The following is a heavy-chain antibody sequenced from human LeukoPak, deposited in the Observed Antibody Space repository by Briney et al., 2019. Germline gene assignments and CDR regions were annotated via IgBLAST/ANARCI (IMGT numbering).Heavy chain of an antibody. D-gene: IGHD5-24*01. J-gene: IGHJ4*02. CDR2: INPGGST. CDR3: ARVHGHNLGTLDY. V-gene: IGHV4-34*01. CDR1: GGSFSDDY. Sequence: NTSETLSLTCTFYGGSFSDDYWSWVREPPGEGLQWIGEINPGGSTNKSPSLQSRLIMSVDTSKNQFSLNLTSVTAADTAVYYCARVHGHNLGTLDYWGQGILVTLTS.